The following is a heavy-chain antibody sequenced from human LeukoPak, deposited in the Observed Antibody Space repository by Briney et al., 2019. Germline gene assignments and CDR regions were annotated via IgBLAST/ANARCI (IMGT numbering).Heavy chain of an antibody. Sequence: GGSLRLSCAASGFTFSSYSMNWVRQAPGKGLEWVSYISSSSSTIYYADSVKGRFTISRDNAKNSLYLKMNSLRAEDTAVYYCARDRITMVRGVISFLGPNDYWGQGTLVTVSS. CDR3: ARDRITMVRGVISFLGPNDY. CDR1: GFTFSSYS. J-gene: IGHJ4*02. D-gene: IGHD3-10*01. V-gene: IGHV3-48*01. CDR2: ISSSSSTI.